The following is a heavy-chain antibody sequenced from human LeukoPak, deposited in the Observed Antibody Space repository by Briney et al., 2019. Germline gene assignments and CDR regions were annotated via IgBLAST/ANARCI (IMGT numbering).Heavy chain of an antibody. V-gene: IGHV5-51*01. J-gene: IGHJ5*02. D-gene: IGHD4-11*01. CDR3: ARQAGPTSWFHP. CDR2: IYPGDSET. CDR1: GYSFTSYW. Sequence: GESLKISCKGSGYSFTSYWIGWVRQMPGKGLEWMAIIYPGDSETRYSPSFQGQVTISADKSISTAYLQWRSLKASDTAIYYCARQAGPTSWFHPWGQGTLVTVSS.